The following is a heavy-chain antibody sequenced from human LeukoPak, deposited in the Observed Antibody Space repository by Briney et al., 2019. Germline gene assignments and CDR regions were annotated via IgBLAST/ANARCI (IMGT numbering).Heavy chain of an antibody. CDR2: ISGYSGKT. CDR1: GYTFTSYG. CDR3: ARVADYYYYMDV. Sequence: ASVKVSCKASGYTFTSYGVNWVRQAPGRGLEWMGWISGYSGKTNYAQRVQGRVSVTTDTSTSTAYLELRSLRFDDTAVYYCARVADYYYYMDVWGKGTTVTVS. V-gene: IGHV1-18*01. J-gene: IGHJ6*03.